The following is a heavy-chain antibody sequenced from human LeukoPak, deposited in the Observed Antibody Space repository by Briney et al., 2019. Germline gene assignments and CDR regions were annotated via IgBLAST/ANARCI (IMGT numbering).Heavy chain of an antibody. D-gene: IGHD6-19*01. CDR2: ISGSGGNT. J-gene: IGHJ5*02. CDR3: AKPSVSGTGRSWFDA. V-gene: IGHV3-23*01. Sequence: PGGSLRLSCAASGFTLSSYSMTWVRLAPGKGLEWVSVISGSGGNTVYADSVKGRFTISRDNSKNTLYLQMNSLRAVDTAVYYCAKPSVSGTGRSWFDAWGQGTLVTVSS. CDR1: GFTLSSYS.